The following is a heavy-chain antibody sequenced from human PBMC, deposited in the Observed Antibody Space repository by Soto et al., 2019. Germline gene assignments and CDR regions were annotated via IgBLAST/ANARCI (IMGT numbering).Heavy chain of an antibody. CDR1: GYTFTSYG. CDR2: ISAYNGNT. CDR3: ARDRGGYDSGDFDY. J-gene: IGHJ4*02. V-gene: IGHV1-18*01. D-gene: IGHD5-12*01. Sequence: ASVKVSCKASGYTFTSYGISWVRQAPGQGLEWMGWISAYNGNTNYAQKLQGRVTMTTDTSTSTAYMELRSLRSDDTAVYYCARDRGGYDSGDFDYWGQGTLVTVSS.